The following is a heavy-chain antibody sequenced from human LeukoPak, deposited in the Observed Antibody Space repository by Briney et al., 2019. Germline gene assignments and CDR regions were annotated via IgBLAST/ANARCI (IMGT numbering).Heavy chain of an antibody. J-gene: IGHJ2*01. Sequence: ASVKVSCKASGYTFTDHYVHWVRQTPGRGLEWMGWINPKSGDTNYAQKFQGRVTMTRDTSIVTAYMELSSLTSDDTGVYYCGVHWGSGYYFDLWGRGILVTVSS. CDR3: GVHWGSGYYFDL. V-gene: IGHV1-2*02. CDR2: INPKSGDT. CDR1: GYTFTDHY. D-gene: IGHD7-27*01.